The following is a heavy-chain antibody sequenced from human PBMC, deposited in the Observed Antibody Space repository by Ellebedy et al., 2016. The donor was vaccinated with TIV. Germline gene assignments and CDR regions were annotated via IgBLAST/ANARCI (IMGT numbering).Heavy chain of an antibody. CDR1: GGSISRYY. D-gene: IGHD3-22*01. Sequence: SETLSLXXTVSGGSISRYYWTWIRQPPGKGLEWIGDIYYSGSTNYNPSLKSRVTISVDTSKNEFSLKMSSVTAADTAVYYCARVPRGVVVITDSFDLWGQGTMVSVSS. V-gene: IGHV4-59*08. CDR3: ARVPRGVVVITDSFDL. J-gene: IGHJ3*01. CDR2: IYYSGST.